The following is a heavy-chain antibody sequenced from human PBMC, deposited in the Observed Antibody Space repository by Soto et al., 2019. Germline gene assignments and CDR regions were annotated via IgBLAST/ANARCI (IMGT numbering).Heavy chain of an antibody. CDR3: AKLRFDFWSGYYDY. D-gene: IGHD3-3*01. J-gene: IGHJ4*02. CDR1: GFTFSSYA. CDR2: ISGSGGST. V-gene: IGHV3-23*01. Sequence: GGSLRLSCAASGFTFSSYAMSWVRQAPGKGLEWVSAISGSGGSTYYADSVKGRFTISRDNSKNTLYLQMNSLRAEDMAVYYCAKLRFDFWSGYYDYWGQGTLVTVSS.